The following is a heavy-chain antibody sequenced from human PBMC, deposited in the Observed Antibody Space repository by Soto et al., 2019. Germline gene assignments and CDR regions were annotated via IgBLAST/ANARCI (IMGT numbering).Heavy chain of an antibody. CDR2: ISAYSGNT. V-gene: IGHV1-18*01. CDR1: GYTFTSYG. D-gene: IGHD3-9*01. Sequence: QVQLVQSGAEVKKPGASVKVSCKASGYTFTSYGISWVRQAPGQGLEWMGWISAYSGNTNYAQKLQGRVTMTTDTTPSTAYMERRSLRSDDTAVYYCARQYDILTGYYLEVGYWGQGTLVTVSS. J-gene: IGHJ4*02. CDR3: ARQYDILTGYYLEVGY.